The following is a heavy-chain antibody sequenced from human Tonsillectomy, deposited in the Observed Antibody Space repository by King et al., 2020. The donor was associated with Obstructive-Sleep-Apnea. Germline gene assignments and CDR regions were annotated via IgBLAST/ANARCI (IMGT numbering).Heavy chain of an antibody. J-gene: IGHJ4*02. V-gene: IGHV3-30*18. CDR3: AKDGWRYCSGGSCRGGDY. Sequence: VQLVESGGGVVQPGRSPRLSCAASGFTFSSYGMHWVRQAPGKGLEWVAVISYDGSNKYYADSVKGRFTISRDNSKNTLYLQMNSLRAEDTAVYYCAKDGWRYCSGGSCRGGDYWGQGTLVTVSS. CDR2: ISYDGSNK. D-gene: IGHD2-15*01. CDR1: GFTFSSYG.